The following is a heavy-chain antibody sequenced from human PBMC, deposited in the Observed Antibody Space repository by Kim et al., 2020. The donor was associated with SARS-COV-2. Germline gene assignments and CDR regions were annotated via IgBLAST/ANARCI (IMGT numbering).Heavy chain of an antibody. CDR1: GFTFSSYA. D-gene: IGHD2-2*01. CDR2: ISYDGSNK. V-gene: IGHV3-30-3*01. J-gene: IGHJ4*02. CDR3: ARGAVRWVRLIVVVPAASIDY. Sequence: GGSLRLSCAASGFTFSSYAMHWVRQAPGKGLEWVAVISYDGSNKYYADSVKGRFTISRDNSKNTLYLQMNSLRAEDTAVYYCARGAVRWVRLIVVVPAASIDYWGQGTLVTVSS.